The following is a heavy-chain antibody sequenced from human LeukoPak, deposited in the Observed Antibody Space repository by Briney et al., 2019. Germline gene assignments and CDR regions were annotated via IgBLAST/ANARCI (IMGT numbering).Heavy chain of an antibody. V-gene: IGHV3-23*01. J-gene: IGHJ4*02. CDR2: ISGSGGST. D-gene: IGHD1-14*01. CDR1: GFTVSSNY. Sequence: GGSLRLSCAASGFTVSSNYMSWVRQAPGKGLEWVSAISGSGGSTYYADSVKGRFTISRDKSKNTLYLQMNSLRAEDTAVYYCARPLAEGYFDYWGQGTLVTVSS. CDR3: ARPLAEGYFDY.